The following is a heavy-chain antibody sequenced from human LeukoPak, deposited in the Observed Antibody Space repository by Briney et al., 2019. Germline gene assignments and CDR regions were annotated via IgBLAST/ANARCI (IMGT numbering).Heavy chain of an antibody. CDR2: ISYDGSNK. J-gene: IGHJ4*02. CDR3: ARDRDSNYVFDY. CDR1: GFTFSSYA. V-gene: IGHV3-30-3*01. Sequence: PGRSLRLSCAASGFTFSSYAMHWVRQAPGKGLEWVAVISYDGSNKYYADSVKGRFTISRDNSKNTLYPQMNSLKAEDTAVYYCARDRDSNYVFDYWGQGTLVTVSS. D-gene: IGHD4-4*01.